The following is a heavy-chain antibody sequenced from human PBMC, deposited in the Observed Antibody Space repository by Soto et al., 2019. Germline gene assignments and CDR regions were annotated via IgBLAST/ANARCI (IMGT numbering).Heavy chain of an antibody. J-gene: IGHJ4*02. CDR1: GFTFSTYW. CDR2: IKQDGSEK. D-gene: IGHD1-26*01. V-gene: IGHV3-7*03. Sequence: GGSLRLSCAASGFTFSTYWISWVRQAPVKGLEWVPNIKQDGSEKYYVDSVKGRFTISRDNAKNSLYLQMNSLRVEDTAVYYCATDPSGSYLDLCLDFWGQGTLVTVSS. CDR3: ATDPSGSYLDLCLDF.